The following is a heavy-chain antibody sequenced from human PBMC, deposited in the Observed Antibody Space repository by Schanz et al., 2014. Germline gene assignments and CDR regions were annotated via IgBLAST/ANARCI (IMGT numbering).Heavy chain of an antibody. CDR1: GFGFSSYG. D-gene: IGHD1-20*01. J-gene: IGHJ4*02. CDR3: ANNWNLDY. CDR2: ISGSGGNT. V-gene: IGHV3-23*04. Sequence: EVQLVESGGGLIQPGGSLRLSCAASGFGFSSYGMNWLRQAPGKGLEWVSIISGSGGNTYYADSVRGRFTISRDNSKNTLYLQMNSLRAEDTAVYYCANNWNLDYWGQGTLVTVSS.